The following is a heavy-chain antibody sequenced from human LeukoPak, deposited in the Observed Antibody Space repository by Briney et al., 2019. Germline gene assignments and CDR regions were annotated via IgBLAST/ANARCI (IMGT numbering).Heavy chain of an antibody. V-gene: IGHV3-23*01. Sequence: GGSLRLSCAASGFTFSSYAMSWVRQAPGKGLEWVSAISGSGGSTYYADSVKGRFTISRDNSKNTLYLQMNSLRAEDTAVYYCAEDNQARSGYSSGWFWYLRGCCFDYWGQGTLVTVSS. CDR1: GFTFSSYA. D-gene: IGHD6-13*01. J-gene: IGHJ4*02. CDR2: ISGSGGST. CDR3: AEDNQARSGYSSGWFWYLRGCCFDY.